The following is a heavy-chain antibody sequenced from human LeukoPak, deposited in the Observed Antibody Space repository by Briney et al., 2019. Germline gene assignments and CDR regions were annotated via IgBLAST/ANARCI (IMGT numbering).Heavy chain of an antibody. D-gene: IGHD6-13*01. CDR2: INHSGST. Sequence: PSETLSLTCAVYGGSFSGYYWSWIRQPPGKGLEWIGEINHSGSTNYNPSLKSRVTISVDTSKNQFSLKLSSVTAADTAVYYCARWEQQLVSGGFDPWGQGTLVTASS. CDR3: ARWEQQLVSGGFDP. V-gene: IGHV4-34*01. J-gene: IGHJ5*02. CDR1: GGSFSGYY.